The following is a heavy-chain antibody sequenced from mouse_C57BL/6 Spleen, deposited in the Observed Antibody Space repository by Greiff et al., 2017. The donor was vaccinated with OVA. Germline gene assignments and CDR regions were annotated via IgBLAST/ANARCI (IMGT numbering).Heavy chain of an antibody. CDR3: TRDPSGDYGSSFYYAMDY. V-gene: IGHV5-9-1*02. D-gene: IGHD1-1*01. Sequence: DVMLVESGEGLVKPGGSLKLSCAASGFTFSSYAMSWVRQTPEKRLEWVAYISSGGDYIYYADTVKGRFTISRDNARNTLYLQMSSLKSEDTAMYYCTRDPSGDYGSSFYYAMDYWGQGTSVTVSS. J-gene: IGHJ4*01. CDR2: ISSGGDYI. CDR1: GFTFSSYA.